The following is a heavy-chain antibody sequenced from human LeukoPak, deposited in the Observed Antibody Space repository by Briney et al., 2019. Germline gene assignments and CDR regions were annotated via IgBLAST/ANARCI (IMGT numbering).Heavy chain of an antibody. J-gene: IGHJ4*02. CDR2: ISSSSSYI. CDR1: GFTFSSYS. Sequence: PGGSLRLSCAASGFTFSSYSMNWVRQAPGKGLEWVSSISSSSSYIYYADSVKGRFTISRDNSKNTLYLQMNSLRAEDTAVYYCAITTVAGNVGLFYWGQGTLVTVSS. V-gene: IGHV3-21*04. D-gene: IGHD6-19*01. CDR3: AITTVAGNVGLFY.